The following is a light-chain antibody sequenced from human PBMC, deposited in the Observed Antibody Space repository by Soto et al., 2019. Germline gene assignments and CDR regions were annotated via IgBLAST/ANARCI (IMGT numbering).Light chain of an antibody. CDR1: QSVSNNY. V-gene: IGKV3-20*01. CDR3: QQYTAWPLT. Sequence: EIVMTQSPATLSVSPGERATLSCRASQSVSNNYLAWYQQKPGQAPRLLIYCASNRATGIPDRFSGSGSGTDFTLTIIRLEPEDFAVYYCQQYTAWPLTFGQGTKVDIK. CDR2: CAS. J-gene: IGKJ1*01.